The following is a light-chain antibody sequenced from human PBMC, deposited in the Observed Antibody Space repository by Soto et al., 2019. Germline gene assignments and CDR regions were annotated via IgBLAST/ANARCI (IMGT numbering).Light chain of an antibody. CDR2: GVS. V-gene: IGLV2-23*02. J-gene: IGLJ2*01. Sequence: QSALTQPASVSGSPGQSITISRTGASSDVGSYNLVSWYQQHPGKAPKLMIYGVSKRPSGISNRFSGSKSGNTASLTISGLQAEDEADYYCCSYAGSSTYVVFGGGTKLTVL. CDR1: SSDVGSYNL. CDR3: CSYAGSSTYVV.